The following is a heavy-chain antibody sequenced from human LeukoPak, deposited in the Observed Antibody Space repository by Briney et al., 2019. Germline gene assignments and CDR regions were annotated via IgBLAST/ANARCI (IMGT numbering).Heavy chain of an antibody. J-gene: IGHJ6*03. CDR2: ISYDGSNK. CDR3: AKVPNWGSDYYYMDV. D-gene: IGHD7-27*01. CDR1: GFTFSSYG. V-gene: IGHV3-30*18. Sequence: PGRSLRLSCAASGFTFSSYGMHWVRQAPGKGLEWVAVISYDGSNKYYADSVKGRFTISRDNSKNTLYLQMNSLRAEDTAVYYCAKVPNWGSDYYYMDVWGKGTTVTVSS.